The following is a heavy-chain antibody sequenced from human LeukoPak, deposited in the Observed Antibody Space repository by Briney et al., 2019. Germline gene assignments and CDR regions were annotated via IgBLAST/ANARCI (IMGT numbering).Heavy chain of an antibody. Sequence: SETLSLTCTVSGGSISSYYWSWIRQPAGKGLEWIGRISTSGSTNYNPSLKSRVAMSLDTSKNQISLKLSSVTAADTAVYYCTRDGAPYSTGWYSWGQGTLVIVSS. CDR2: ISTSGST. CDR1: GGSISSYY. D-gene: IGHD6-19*01. CDR3: TRDGAPYSTGWYS. V-gene: IGHV4-4*07. J-gene: IGHJ5*02.